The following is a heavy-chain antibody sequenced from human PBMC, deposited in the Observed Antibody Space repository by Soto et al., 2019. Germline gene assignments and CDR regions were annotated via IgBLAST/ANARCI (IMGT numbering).Heavy chain of an antibody. Sequence: QVQLQESGPGLVKASETLSLTYTVSGGSTSPYYWSWLRQPPGKGLEWIGFIDYSGGARYNPSLKSRVTMSPDTSENQISLKLSSMTAADTAVYFCARGRPWELYDYWGQGTLVTVSS. CDR1: GGSTSPYY. CDR2: IDYSGGA. CDR3: ARGRPWELYDY. D-gene: IGHD1-7*01. V-gene: IGHV4-59*01. J-gene: IGHJ4*02.